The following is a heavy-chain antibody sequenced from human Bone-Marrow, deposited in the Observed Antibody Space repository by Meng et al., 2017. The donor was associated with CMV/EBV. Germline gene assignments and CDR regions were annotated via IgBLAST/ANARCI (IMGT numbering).Heavy chain of an antibody. J-gene: IGHJ4*02. CDR2: IKWNGDGT. V-gene: IGHV3-20*04. CDR3: ARGEGGSSSPFDY. Sequence: GESLKISCAASGFIFDDYDMSWVRQAPGKGLEWVSGIKWNGDGTGYADSVKGRFTISRDNAKNSLYLQMNSLRADDTALYYCARGEGGSSSPFDYWGQGTLVTVSS. D-gene: IGHD6-6*01. CDR1: GFIFDDYD.